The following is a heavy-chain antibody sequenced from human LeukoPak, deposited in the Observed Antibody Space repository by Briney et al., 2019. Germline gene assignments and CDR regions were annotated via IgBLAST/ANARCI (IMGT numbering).Heavy chain of an antibody. V-gene: IGHV1-2*06. CDR1: GYTFTGYY. J-gene: IGHJ4*02. Sequence: ASVKVSCKASGYTFTGYYMHWVRQAPGQGLEWMGRINPNSGGTSYAQKFQGRVTMTRDTSISTAYMELSRLRSDDTAVYYCARVGMYYYDSSGYLTFDYWGQGTLVTVSS. D-gene: IGHD3-22*01. CDR2: INPNSGGT. CDR3: ARVGMYYYDSSGYLTFDY.